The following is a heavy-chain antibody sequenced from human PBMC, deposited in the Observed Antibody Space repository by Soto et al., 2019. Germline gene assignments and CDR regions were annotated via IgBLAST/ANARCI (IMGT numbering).Heavy chain of an antibody. V-gene: IGHV3-33*01. Sequence: GGSLRLSCAASGFTFSSYGMHWVRQAPGKGLEWVAVIWYDGSNKYYADSVKGRFTISRDNSKNTLYLQMNSLRAEDTAVYYCARDRVEDIVVVPAATTPYYYYYMDVWGKGTTVTVSS. D-gene: IGHD2-2*01. CDR1: GFTFSSYG. CDR3: ARDRVEDIVVVPAATTPYYYYYMDV. J-gene: IGHJ6*03. CDR2: IWYDGSNK.